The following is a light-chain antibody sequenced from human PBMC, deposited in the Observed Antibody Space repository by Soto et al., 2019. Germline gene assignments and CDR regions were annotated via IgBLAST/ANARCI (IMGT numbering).Light chain of an antibody. Sequence: QSALTQPASVSGSPGQSITISCTATTSDVGGFDSVSWYQQHPGTSPRVIIYEVSNRPSRVSYRFSGSKSANPASLTISGLQADDEADYYCSSYTTSNTWLFGGGTKLTVL. J-gene: IGLJ3*02. CDR3: SSYTTSNTWL. CDR1: TSDVGGFDS. V-gene: IGLV2-14*01. CDR2: EVS.